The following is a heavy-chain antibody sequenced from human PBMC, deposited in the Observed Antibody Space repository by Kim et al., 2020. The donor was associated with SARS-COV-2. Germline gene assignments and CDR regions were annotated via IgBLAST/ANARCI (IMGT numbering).Heavy chain of an antibody. J-gene: IGHJ6*02. D-gene: IGHD6-19*01. V-gene: IGHV3-7*01. Sequence: GGSLRLSCAASGFVFSNFWMTWVRQAPGKGLEWVANIKKDGNEKFYVDSVKGRFTISRDNAKRSLFLQLNSLRHEDTAVYYCVREGGGTTAVTGHPSYYYGLGVWGHGTTVTVSS. CDR1: GFVFSNFW. CDR3: VREGGGTTAVTGHPSYYYGLGV. CDR2: IKKDGNEK.